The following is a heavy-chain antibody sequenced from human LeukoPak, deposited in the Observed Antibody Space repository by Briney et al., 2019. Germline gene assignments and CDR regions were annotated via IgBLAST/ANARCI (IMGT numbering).Heavy chain of an antibody. D-gene: IGHD3-16*01. V-gene: IGHV1-24*01. Sequence: ASVKVSCKASGYTFTSYGISWVRQAPGKGLEWMGGFDPEDGETIYAQKFQGRVTMTEDTSTDTAYMELSSLRSEDTAVYYCATGPWGWFDPWGQGTLVTVSS. CDR1: GYTFTSYG. CDR3: ATGPWGWFDP. CDR2: FDPEDGET. J-gene: IGHJ5*02.